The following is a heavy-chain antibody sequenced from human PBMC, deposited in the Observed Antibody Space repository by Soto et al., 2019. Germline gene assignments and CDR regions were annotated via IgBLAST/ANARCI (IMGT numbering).Heavy chain of an antibody. D-gene: IGHD4-17*01. V-gene: IGHV1-46*01. Sequence: ASVKVSCKASGYTFTSYYMHWVRQAPGQGLEWMGIINPSGGSTSYAQKFQGRVTMTRDTSTSTVYMELSSLRSEDTAVYYCATCLTEMTTGSGGYYYYYYGLDVWGQGTTVTVS. CDR2: INPSGGST. CDR3: ATCLTEMTTGSGGYYYYYYGLDV. J-gene: IGHJ6*02. CDR1: GYTFTSYY.